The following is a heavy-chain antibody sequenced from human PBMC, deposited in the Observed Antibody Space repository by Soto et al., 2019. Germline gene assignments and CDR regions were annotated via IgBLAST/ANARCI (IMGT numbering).Heavy chain of an antibody. CDR2: ISAFSDSI. J-gene: IGHJ4*02. D-gene: IGHD2-21*02. CDR1: GFIFSSYS. CDR3: AKKRRSGGDNWYFDS. V-gene: IGHV3-23*01. Sequence: EVQLLEAGGGLVQPGASLRLSCAASGFIFSSYSMYWVRQAPGKGPEGVAGISAFSDSILYADSVEGRFTISRDNSKNTLYLQLNSLRADDTAVYFCAKKRRSGGDNWYFDSWGQGTLVTVSS.